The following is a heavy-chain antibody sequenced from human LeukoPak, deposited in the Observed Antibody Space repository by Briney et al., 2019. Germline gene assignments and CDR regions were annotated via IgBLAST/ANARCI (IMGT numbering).Heavy chain of an antibody. CDR1: GGSISGSNW. CDR3: ARDWRSGWYYFDY. Sequence: PSETLSLTCAVSGGSISGSNWWSWVRQPPGKGLEWIGEIYHSGSTNYNPSLKSRVTISVDKSKNQFSLKLSSVTAADTAVYYCARDWRSGWYYFDYWGQGTLVTVSS. J-gene: IGHJ4*02. CDR2: IYHSGST. D-gene: IGHD6-19*01. V-gene: IGHV4-4*02.